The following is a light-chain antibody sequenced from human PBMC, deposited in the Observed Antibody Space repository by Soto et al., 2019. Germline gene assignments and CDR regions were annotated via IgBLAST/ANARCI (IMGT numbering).Light chain of an antibody. CDR3: QQTYNTPLA. CDR2: AAS. CDR1: QSISSY. J-gene: IGKJ5*01. Sequence: DTQMTQSPLFLSASVGDRVTITCLASQSISSYVNWYQHKPGKAPKLLIYAASRLQSGVPSRFSGSGSGTDFTLTISSLQPEDFATYYCQQTYNTPLAFGQGTRLEIK. V-gene: IGKV1-39*01.